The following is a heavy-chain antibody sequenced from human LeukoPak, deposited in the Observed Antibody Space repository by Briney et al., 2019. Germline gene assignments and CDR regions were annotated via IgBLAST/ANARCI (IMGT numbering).Heavy chain of an antibody. CDR3: PSYTAAGTV. Sequence: SETLSLTCAVFGGYFSDYYWSWIRQPPGKGLEWIGEINHSGITNYNPSLKSRVTISADTSKNQFSLKLSSVTAADTSVIYCPSYTAAGTVWGQGTLVTVSS. CDR1: GGYFSDYY. V-gene: IGHV4-34*01. CDR2: INHSGIT. D-gene: IGHD6-13*01. J-gene: IGHJ4*02.